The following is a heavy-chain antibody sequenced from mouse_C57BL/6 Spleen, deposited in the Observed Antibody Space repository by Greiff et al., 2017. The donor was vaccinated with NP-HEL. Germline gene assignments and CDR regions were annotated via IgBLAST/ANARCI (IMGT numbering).Heavy chain of an antibody. J-gene: IGHJ4*01. D-gene: IGHD1-1*01. CDR2: INPNNGGT. CDR1: GYTFTDYY. CDR3: ARDGSSSYYYAMDY. V-gene: IGHV1-26*01. Sequence: EVQLQQSGPELVKPGASVKISCKASGYTFTDYYMNWVKQSHGKSLEWIGDINPNNGGTSYNQKFKGKATLTVDKSSSTAYMEIRSLTSEDSAVYYCARDGSSSYYYAMDYWGQGTSVTVSS.